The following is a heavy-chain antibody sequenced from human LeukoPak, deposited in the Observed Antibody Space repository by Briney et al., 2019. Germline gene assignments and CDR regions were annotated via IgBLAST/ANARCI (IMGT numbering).Heavy chain of an antibody. CDR1: GGSFSGYY. J-gene: IGHJ5*02. CDR2: INHSGST. V-gene: IGHV4-34*01. CDR3: ARRPYYYYGSGNNWFDP. Sequence: KPSETLSLTCAVYGGSFSGYYWSWIRQPPGKGLEWIGEINHSGSTNYNPSLKSRVTISVDTSKNQFSLKLSSVTAADTAVYYCARRPYYYYGSGNNWFDPWGQGTLVTVSS. D-gene: IGHD3-10*01.